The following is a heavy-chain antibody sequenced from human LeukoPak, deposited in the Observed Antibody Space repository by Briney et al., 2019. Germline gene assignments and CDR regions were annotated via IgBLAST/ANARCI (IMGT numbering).Heavy chain of an antibody. CDR1: GYTFTGYY. CDR3: ATLHRDYYDSSGF. J-gene: IGHJ4*02. V-gene: IGHV1-2*06. CDR2: INPISGGT. Sequence: ASVTVSCKAYGYTFTGYYMHWVRQAPGQGLEWMGRINPISGGTNYAQKFQGRVTMTRDTSISTAYMELSRLRSDDTAVYYCATLHRDYYDSSGFWGQGTLVTVSS. D-gene: IGHD3-22*01.